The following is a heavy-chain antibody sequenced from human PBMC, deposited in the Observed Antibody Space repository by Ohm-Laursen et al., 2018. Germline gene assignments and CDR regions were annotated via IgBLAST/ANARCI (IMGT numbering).Heavy chain of an antibody. V-gene: IGHV3-9*01. Sequence: SLRLSCTASGFTFDDYAMHWVRQAPGKGLEWVSGITWNSGTITYADSVKGRFTISRDNAKNSLYLQMNSLRAEDTALYYCAKMVGAWGFFDYWGQGTLVTVSS. J-gene: IGHJ4*02. CDR2: ITWNSGTI. D-gene: IGHD1-26*01. CDR1: GFTFDDYA. CDR3: AKMVGAWGFFDY.